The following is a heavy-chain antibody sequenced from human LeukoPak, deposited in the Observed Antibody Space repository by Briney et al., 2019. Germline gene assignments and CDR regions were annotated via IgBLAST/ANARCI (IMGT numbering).Heavy chain of an antibody. Sequence: SETLSLTCTVSGYSISSGYYWGWIRQPPGKGLEWIGSIYHSGSTYYNPSLKSRVTISVDTSKNQFSLKLSSVTAADTAVYYCARGGLYGDYRFDYWGQGTLVTVSS. D-gene: IGHD4-17*01. CDR3: ARGGLYGDYRFDY. CDR2: IYHSGST. J-gene: IGHJ4*02. V-gene: IGHV4-38-2*02. CDR1: GYSISSGYY.